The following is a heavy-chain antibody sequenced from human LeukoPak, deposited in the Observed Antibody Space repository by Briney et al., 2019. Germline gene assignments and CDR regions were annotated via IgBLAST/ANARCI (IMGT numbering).Heavy chain of an antibody. CDR2: ISGSGGST. CDR3: AKDRAVGYCSSTSCYLDAFDI. Sequence: GGSLRLSCAASGFTFSSYAMSWVRQAPGKGLEWVSAISGSGGSTYYADSVKGRFTISRDNSKNTLYLQMNSLRAEDTAVYYCAKDRAVGYCSSTSCYLDAFDIWGQGTMVTVSS. J-gene: IGHJ3*02. V-gene: IGHV3-23*01. D-gene: IGHD2-2*01. CDR1: GFTFSSYA.